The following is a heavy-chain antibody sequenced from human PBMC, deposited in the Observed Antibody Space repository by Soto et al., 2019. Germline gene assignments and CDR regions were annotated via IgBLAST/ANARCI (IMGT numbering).Heavy chain of an antibody. J-gene: IGHJ5*02. CDR2: IYPGDSDT. CDR1: GYSFTSYW. CDR3: ARGIRWLEPGRPGWFDP. D-gene: IGHD6-19*01. Sequence: PGESLKISCKGSGYSFTSYWIGWVRQMPGKGLEWMGIIYPGDSDTRYSPSFQGQVTISADKSISTAYLQWSSLKASDTAMYYCARGIRWLEPGRPGWFDPWGKGTLVTVSS. V-gene: IGHV5-51*01.